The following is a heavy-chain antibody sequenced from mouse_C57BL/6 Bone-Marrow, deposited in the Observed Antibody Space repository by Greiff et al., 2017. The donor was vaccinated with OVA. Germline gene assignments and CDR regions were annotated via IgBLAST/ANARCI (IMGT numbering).Heavy chain of an antibody. D-gene: IGHD2-14*01. J-gene: IGHJ4*01. CDR3: TTYYRIFYAMDY. Sequence: EVHLVESGEGLVKPGGSLKLSCAASGFTFSSYAMSWVRQTPGKRLGWVAYISRGGGYIYYADTVKGRFTISRDNARNTLYLQMSSLKSEDTAMYYCTTYYRIFYAMDYWGQGTSVTVSS. V-gene: IGHV5-9-1*02. CDR2: ISRGGGYI. CDR1: GFTFSSYA.